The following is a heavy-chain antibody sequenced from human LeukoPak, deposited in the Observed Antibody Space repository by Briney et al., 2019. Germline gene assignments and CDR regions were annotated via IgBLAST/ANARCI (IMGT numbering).Heavy chain of an antibody. CDR1: GFTFTRSA. CDR2: ISGSSHST. D-gene: IGHD3-9*01. J-gene: IGHJ4*02. CDR3: AREPHMLTGYYTDYFDY. Sequence: GGSLRLSCAASGFTFTRSAMSWVRQAPGKGLEWVSVISGSSHSTDYAEFVKGRFTVSRDNSKNTLYLQMNSLRAEDTAVYFCAREPHMLTGYYTDYFDYWGQGTLVTVSS. V-gene: IGHV3-23*01.